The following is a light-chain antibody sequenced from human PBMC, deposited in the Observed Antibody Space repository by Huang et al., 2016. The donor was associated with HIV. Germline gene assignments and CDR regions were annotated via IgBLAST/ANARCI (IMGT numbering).Light chain of an antibody. V-gene: IGKV1-9*01. CDR1: QGISNY. CDR2: DAS. Sequence: IQLNQSPSSLSPSVGDRVTITCRSSQGISNYLAWYQQKPGKAPKLLIYDASTWQTGVPARFSGTGSGTDFTLTISSLQPDDFATYYCQQFYTYPLTFGGGTKVEIK. J-gene: IGKJ4*01. CDR3: QQFYTYPLT.